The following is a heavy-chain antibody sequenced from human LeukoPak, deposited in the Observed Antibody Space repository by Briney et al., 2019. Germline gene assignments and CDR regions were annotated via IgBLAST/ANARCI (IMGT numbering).Heavy chain of an antibody. CDR2: ISSTGGTT. V-gene: IGHV3-23*01. CDR3: AKDLRTWFGELSTLV. D-gene: IGHD3-10*01. Sequence: GGSLRLSCAASGITFSSYGMSWVRQAPGKGLEWVSSISSTGGTTYYADSVKGRFTISRDNSKNTLYLQMNSLRAEDTAVYYCAKDLRTWFGELSTLVWGQGTLVTVSS. CDR1: GITFSSYG. J-gene: IGHJ4*02.